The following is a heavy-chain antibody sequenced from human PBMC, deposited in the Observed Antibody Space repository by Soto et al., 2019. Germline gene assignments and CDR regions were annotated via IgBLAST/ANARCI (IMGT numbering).Heavy chain of an antibody. CDR3: ASSITIFGVVIKTRRGNWFDP. CDR2: INHSGST. D-gene: IGHD3-3*01. CDR1: GGSFSGYY. Sequence: QVQLQQWGAGLLKPSETLSLTCAVYGGSFSGYYWSWIRQPPGKGLEWIGEINHSGSTNYNPSLKGRVTISVDTSKNQFSLKLSSVTAADTAVYYCASSITIFGVVIKTRRGNWFDPWGQGTLVTVSS. J-gene: IGHJ5*02. V-gene: IGHV4-34*01.